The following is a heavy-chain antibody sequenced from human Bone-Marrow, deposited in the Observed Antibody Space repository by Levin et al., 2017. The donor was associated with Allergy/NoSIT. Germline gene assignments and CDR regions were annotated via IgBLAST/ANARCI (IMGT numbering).Heavy chain of an antibody. V-gene: IGHV4-31*03. J-gene: IGHJ4*02. CDR1: GGSIRSAGYH. D-gene: IGHD1-1*01. CDR2: ISYRGST. CDR3: ARLDGYSFDY. Sequence: SHTLSLTCTVSGGSIRSAGYHWTWIRQYPGKGLEWIGYISYRGSTYFNPSLKSRLTMSIDTSEQHFSLNLTSVSAADTAIYYCARLDGYSFDYWGQGALVTVSS.